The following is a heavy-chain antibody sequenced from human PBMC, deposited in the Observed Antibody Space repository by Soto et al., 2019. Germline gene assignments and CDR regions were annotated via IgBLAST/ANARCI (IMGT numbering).Heavy chain of an antibody. CDR1: GFTFSSYA. J-gene: IGHJ4*02. CDR3: ASKAAATDY. CDR2: INHSGST. V-gene: IGHV4-34*01. D-gene: IGHD6-13*01. Sequence: GSQRLSCAASGFTFSSYAMSWVRQAPGKGLEWIGEINHSGSTNYNPSLKSRVTISVDTSKNQFSLKLSSVTAADTAVYYCASKAAATDYWGQGTLVTVSS.